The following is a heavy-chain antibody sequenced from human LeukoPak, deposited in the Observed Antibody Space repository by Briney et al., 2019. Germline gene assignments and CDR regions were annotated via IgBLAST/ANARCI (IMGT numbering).Heavy chain of an antibody. Sequence: SETLSLTCAFYGDSFSGYFWSWIRQSPAKGLEWFGEVDDRGNIFYNPSLKSRVTISADTAKNQFSLKVMSVTAADTAVYYCARKWVHNTLDIWGQGTMVTVSS. CDR3: ARKWVHNTLDI. D-gene: IGHD1-26*01. J-gene: IGHJ3*02. CDR1: GDSFSGYF. CDR2: VDDRGNI. V-gene: IGHV4-34*01.